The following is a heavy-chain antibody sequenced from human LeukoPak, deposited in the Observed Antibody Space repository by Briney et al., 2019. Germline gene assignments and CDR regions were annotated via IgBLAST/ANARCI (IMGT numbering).Heavy chain of an antibody. CDR3: ARVGCSSTSCYRYYGMDV. CDR2: IIPILGIA. CDR1: GGTFSSYA. V-gene: IGHV1-69*04. Sequence: SVKVSCKASGGTFSSYAISWVRQAPGQGLEWMGRIIPILGIANYAQKFQGRVTITADKSTSTAYMELSSLRSEDTAVYYCARVGCSSTSCYRYYGMDVWGQGTTVTVSS. D-gene: IGHD2-2*01. J-gene: IGHJ6*02.